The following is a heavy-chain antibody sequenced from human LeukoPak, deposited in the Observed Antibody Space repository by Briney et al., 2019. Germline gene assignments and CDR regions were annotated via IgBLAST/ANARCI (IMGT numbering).Heavy chain of an antibody. CDR2: ISGGGGNT. CDR3: AKAAERWCFQH. D-gene: IGHD2-21*01. V-gene: IGHV3-23*01. J-gene: IGHJ1*01. Sequence: PGRSLRLSCAASGFTFSSYAMSWVRQAPGKGLEWVSGISGGGGNTYYADSVKGRFTISRDNSKNTLYLQMNGLRAEDTAVYYCAKAAERWCFQHWGQGTLVTVSS. CDR1: GFTFSSYA.